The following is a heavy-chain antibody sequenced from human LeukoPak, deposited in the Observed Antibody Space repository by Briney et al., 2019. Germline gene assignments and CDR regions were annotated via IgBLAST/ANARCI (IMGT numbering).Heavy chain of an antibody. J-gene: IGHJ5*02. V-gene: IGHV1-2*04. CDR2: INPNSGGT. D-gene: IGHD3-16*01. CDR1: GYTFTGYY. CDR3: ARGGGRTWFDP. Sequence: ASVKVSCKASGYTFTGYYMHWVRQAPGQGLEWMGWINPNSGGTSYAQKFQGWVTMTRDTSISTAYMELSRLRSDDTAVYYCARGGGRTWFDPWGQGTLVTVSS.